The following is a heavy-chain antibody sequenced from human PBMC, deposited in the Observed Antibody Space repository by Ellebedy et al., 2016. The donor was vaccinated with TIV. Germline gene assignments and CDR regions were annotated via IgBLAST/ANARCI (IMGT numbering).Heavy chain of an antibody. CDR2: ISSIYNTK. J-gene: IGHJ6*02. D-gene: IGHD6-13*01. V-gene: IGHV3-11*01. CDR1: GFTFSEYY. Sequence: PGGSLRLSCAASGFTFSEYYMSWIRQVQGKVLEWVSYISSIYNTKYYADSVNGRFTISRDNFKKSLYLQMNSLRAEETAVYYCARVQYSSSWYVNYGMDVWGQGTTVTVSS. CDR3: ARVQYSSSWYVNYGMDV.